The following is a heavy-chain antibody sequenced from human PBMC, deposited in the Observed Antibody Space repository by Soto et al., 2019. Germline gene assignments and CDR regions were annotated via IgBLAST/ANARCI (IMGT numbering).Heavy chain of an antibody. Sequence: SETLCLTCAVSGGSISSSNWWSWVRQPPGKGLEWIGEIYHSGSTNYNPSLKSRVTISVDKSKNQFSLKLSSVTAADTAVYYCAREFDRYGAHRLDAFDIWGQGTMVTVSS. J-gene: IGHJ3*02. CDR3: AREFDRYGAHRLDAFDI. CDR2: IYHSGST. D-gene: IGHD3-22*01. V-gene: IGHV4-4*02. CDR1: GGSISSSNW.